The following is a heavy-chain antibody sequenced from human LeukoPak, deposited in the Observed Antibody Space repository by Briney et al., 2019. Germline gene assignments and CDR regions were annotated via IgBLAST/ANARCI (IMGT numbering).Heavy chain of an antibody. D-gene: IGHD3-3*01. CDR1: GFSRSTSGMG. CDR2: IDWDDEK. CDR3: ERLTYYDFWSGYQSFDY. V-gene: IGHV2-70*11. J-gene: IGHJ4*02. Sequence: SGPTLENPTQTLTLTCTFSGFSRSTSGMGVSLIRQPPGKALEGLARIDWDDEKYYSTSLKTTLTISNDTSKNPVVLTMTNMDPIDTATYYCERLTYYDFWSGYQSFDYWGQGTLVTVSS.